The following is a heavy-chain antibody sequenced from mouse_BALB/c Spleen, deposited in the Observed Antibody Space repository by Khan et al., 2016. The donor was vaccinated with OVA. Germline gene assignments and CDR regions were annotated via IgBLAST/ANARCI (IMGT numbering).Heavy chain of an antibody. CDR3: TGHGYVALFTY. CDR1: GYSFTSYY. Sequence: VRLQQSGPELMKPGASVKISCKASGYSFTSYYIHWVIQSHGKSLEWIGYIDPFSGDTTYNQKFKGRATLTVDKSSSTAYIHLSNLTSEDSAVYYCTGHGYVALFTYWGQGTLVTVSA. D-gene: IGHD2-2*01. J-gene: IGHJ3*01. V-gene: IGHV1-31*01. CDR2: IDPFSGDT.